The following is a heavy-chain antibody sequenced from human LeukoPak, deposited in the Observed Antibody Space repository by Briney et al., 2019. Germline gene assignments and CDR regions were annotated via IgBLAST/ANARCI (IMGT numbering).Heavy chain of an antibody. CDR3: ANPIPYDFWSGYYTRMFDY. CDR1: GFTFSSYS. V-gene: IGHV3-21*04. D-gene: IGHD3-3*01. Sequence: GGSLRLSCAASGFTFSSYSMNWVRQAPGKGLEWVSSISSSSSYIYYADSVKGRFTISRDNSKNTLYLQMNSLRAEDTAVYYCANPIPYDFWSGYYTRMFDYWGQGTLVTVSS. J-gene: IGHJ4*02. CDR2: ISSSSSYI.